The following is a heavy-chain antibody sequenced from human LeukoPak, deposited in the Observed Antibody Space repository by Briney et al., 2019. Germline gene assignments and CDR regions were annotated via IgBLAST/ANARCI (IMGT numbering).Heavy chain of an antibody. J-gene: IGHJ3*02. Sequence: ASVKLSCKASGYTFTGYYMHWVRQPPGQGLGWMGWINPNSGGTNYAQKFQGRVTMTRDTSISTAYMELSRLRSDDTAVYYCARDGDAGAFDIWGQGTMVTVSS. D-gene: IGHD7-27*01. V-gene: IGHV1-2*02. CDR1: GYTFTGYY. CDR2: INPNSGGT. CDR3: ARDGDAGAFDI.